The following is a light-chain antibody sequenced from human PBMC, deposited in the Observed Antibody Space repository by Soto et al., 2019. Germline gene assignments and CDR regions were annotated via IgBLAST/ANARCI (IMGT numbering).Light chain of an antibody. J-gene: IGKJ4*01. CDR1: QSISSN. CDR3: QQYHDWPPLT. V-gene: IGKV3D-15*01. CDR2: DAT. Sequence: DIVMTQSPATLPESPGERVTLSCRASQSISSNLAWYQQKPGQPPRLLIYDATSRATGIPSRFSGSGSGTDFTLTIISLQSEDFAVYFCQQYHDWPPLTFGGGTKVEIK.